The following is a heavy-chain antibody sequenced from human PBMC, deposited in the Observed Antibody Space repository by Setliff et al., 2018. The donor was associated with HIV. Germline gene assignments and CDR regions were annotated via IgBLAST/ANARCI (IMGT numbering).Heavy chain of an antibody. Sequence: PSETLSLTCTVSGGPIRSPNWWSWVRQPPGKGLEWIGEIFHGGNTNYSPSLESRVTLSVDKSKNQFSLRLSSVTAADTAVYFCARGRVGATGYFDYWGQGALVTVS. D-gene: IGHD1-26*01. V-gene: IGHV4-4*02. J-gene: IGHJ4*02. CDR2: IFHGGNT. CDR3: ARGRVGATGYFDY. CDR1: GGPIRSPNW.